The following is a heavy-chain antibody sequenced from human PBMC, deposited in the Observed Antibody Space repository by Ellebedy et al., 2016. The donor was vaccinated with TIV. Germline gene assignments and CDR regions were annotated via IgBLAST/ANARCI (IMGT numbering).Heavy chain of an antibody. D-gene: IGHD2-2*02. Sequence: SETLSLTXTVSGGSISSGDYYWSWIRQPPGKGLEWIGYIYYSGSTYYNPSLKSRVTISLDTSKNQFSLKLSSVTAADTAVYYCARGARYCSSTSCYSGGFDYWGQGTLVTVSS. CDR2: IYYSGST. CDR3: ARGARYCSSTSCYSGGFDY. V-gene: IGHV4-30-4*01. CDR1: GGSISSGDYY. J-gene: IGHJ4*02.